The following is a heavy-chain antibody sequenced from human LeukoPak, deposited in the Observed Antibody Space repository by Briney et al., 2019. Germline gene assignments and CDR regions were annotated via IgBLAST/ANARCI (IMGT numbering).Heavy chain of an antibody. D-gene: IGHD3-22*01. CDR2: ISSSSSTI. CDR3: ARARGVSTGYRPIDY. CDR1: GFTFSSYS. Sequence: GGSLRLSCAASGFTFSSYSMNWVRQAPGKGLEWVSYISSSSSTIYYADSVKGRFSISRDNSKSTLYLQMNSLRAEDTAVYYCARARGVSTGYRPIDYWGQGTLVTVSS. J-gene: IGHJ4*02. V-gene: IGHV3-48*01.